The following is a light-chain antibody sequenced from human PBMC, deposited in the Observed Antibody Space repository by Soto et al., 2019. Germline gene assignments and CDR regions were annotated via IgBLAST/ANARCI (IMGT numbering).Light chain of an antibody. V-gene: IGKV1-39*01. Sequence: DIPMTQSPSSLSASVGERVTITCRASQTISTYLNWLQQKPGKAPEVLIYATSSLQSGVPARFSGSGSGTEFTLTISSLQPEDVATYYCQQTYSRVLSFGGGTKVDIK. CDR1: QTISTY. CDR3: QQTYSRVLS. CDR2: ATS. J-gene: IGKJ4*01.